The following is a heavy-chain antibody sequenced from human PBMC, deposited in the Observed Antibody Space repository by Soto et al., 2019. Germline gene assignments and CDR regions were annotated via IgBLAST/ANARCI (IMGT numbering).Heavy chain of an antibody. D-gene: IGHD4-17*01. Sequence: PSETLSLTCAVSGGSISSGGYSWSWIRQPPGKGLEWIGYIYHSGSTYYNPSLKSRVTISVDTSKNQFSLKLTSVTAADTAVYYCARGSTTEKVDSWGQGTLVTVSS. J-gene: IGHJ4*02. CDR1: GGSISSGGYS. CDR3: ARGSTTEKVDS. CDR2: IYHSGST. V-gene: IGHV4-30-2*05.